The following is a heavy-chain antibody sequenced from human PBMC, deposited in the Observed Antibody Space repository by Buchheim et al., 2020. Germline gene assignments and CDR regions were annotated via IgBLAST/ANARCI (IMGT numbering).Heavy chain of an antibody. V-gene: IGHV4-30-4*01. CDR1: GGSISSVDYY. CDR2: IYYSGNT. J-gene: IGHJ5*02. D-gene: IGHD2-2*01. CDR3: ARAGDIVVVPSWAWFDP. Sequence: QVQLQESGPGLVKPSQTLSLTCTVSGGSISSVDYYWSWIRQPPGKGLEWIGYIYYSGNTYYNPSLSGRVIISVDTSKKQLPLNLSSVTAADTAVYYCARAGDIVVVPSWAWFDPWGQGTL.